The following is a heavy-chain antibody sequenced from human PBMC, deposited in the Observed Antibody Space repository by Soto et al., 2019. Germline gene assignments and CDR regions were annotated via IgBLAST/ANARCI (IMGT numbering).Heavy chain of an antibody. V-gene: IGHV3-7*01. CDR1: GFIFSAYW. CDR2: INPDGSEK. Sequence: EVQLVESGGGLVQPEGSLRLSCAASGFIFSAYWITWVRQSTGKGLEWVANINPDGSEKYYVDSVKGRVTITRANVNNSLFLQVNNLRAESTALYYCVRARIDVWGRGTLVTVSS. CDR3: VRARIDV. J-gene: IGHJ2*01.